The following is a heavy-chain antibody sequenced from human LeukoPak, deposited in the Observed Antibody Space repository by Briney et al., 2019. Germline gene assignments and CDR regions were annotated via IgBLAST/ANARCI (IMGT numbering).Heavy chain of an antibody. CDR2: IRSKAYGGTT. J-gene: IGHJ4*02. CDR3: TRGGRLTGTTNY. CDR1: GFTFSSYA. D-gene: IGHD1-7*01. Sequence: GGSLRLSCAASGFTFSSYAMSWVRQAPGKGLEWVAFIRSKAYGGTTEYAASVKGRFTISRDDSKGIAYLQMNSLKTEDTAVYYCTRGGRLTGTTNYWGQGTLVTVSS. V-gene: IGHV3-49*04.